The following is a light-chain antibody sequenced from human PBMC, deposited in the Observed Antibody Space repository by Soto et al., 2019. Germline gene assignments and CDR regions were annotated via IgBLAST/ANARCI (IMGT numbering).Light chain of an antibody. CDR1: QTISYY. V-gene: IGKV1-39*01. CDR2: SAS. J-gene: IGKJ1*01. CDR3: QQTYRLPWT. Sequence: DIQMTQSPSSLSASVGDRVTIACRASQTISYYVNWYQQKPGKAPMLLIYSASSLQSGVPSRFSGSGSGTDLTLTINSLQPEDFATYICQQTYRLPWTFGQGTKVEI.